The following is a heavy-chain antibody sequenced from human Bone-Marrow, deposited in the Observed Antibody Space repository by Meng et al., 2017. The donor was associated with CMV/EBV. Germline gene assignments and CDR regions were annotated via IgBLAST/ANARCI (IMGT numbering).Heavy chain of an antibody. V-gene: IGHV1-2*02. CDR2: INHNSGGT. CDR3: ARDAGRLFGVFHIDC. CDR1: GYTFTGYY. J-gene: IGHJ4*02. D-gene: IGHD3-3*01. Sequence: ASVMVSCKASGYTFTGYYMHWVRQAPGQGLEWMGWINHNSGGTNYAQKFQGRVTMTRDTSISTAYMVLSRLSSDGTAVYYCARDAGRLFGVFHIDCWGQGTQVTVSS.